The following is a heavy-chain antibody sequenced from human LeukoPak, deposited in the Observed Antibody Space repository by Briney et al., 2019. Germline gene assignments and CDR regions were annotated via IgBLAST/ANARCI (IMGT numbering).Heavy chain of an antibody. V-gene: IGHV4-38-2*02. CDR2: ICHSGST. Sequence: SETLSLTCSVSGYSISSGYYWGWIRQPPGKGLEWIGSICHSGSTYYNPSLKSRVPISVDTSKNQFSLKLSSVTAADTAVYYCARGSPLSFRYYYYYYMDVWGKGTTVTVSS. CDR3: ARGSPLSFRYYYYYYMDV. CDR1: GYSISSGYY. D-gene: IGHD1-26*01. J-gene: IGHJ6*03.